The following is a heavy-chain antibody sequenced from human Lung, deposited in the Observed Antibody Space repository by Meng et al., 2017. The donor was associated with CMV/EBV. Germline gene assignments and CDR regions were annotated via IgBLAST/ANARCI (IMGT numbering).Heavy chain of an antibody. J-gene: IGHJ6*02. D-gene: IGHD2-2*01. Sequence: GGSXRLXXAASGFTFSSYGMHGVRQAPGKGLEWVAVIWYDGSNKYYADSVKGRFTISRDNSKNRLYMQMNSLSDEDTAVYDFAKVMGYCSSTSSADYYYYGMDVWGQGTXVTVSS. CDR1: GFTFSSYG. CDR2: IWYDGSNK. CDR3: AKVMGYCSSTSSADYYYYGMDV. V-gene: IGHV3-33*06.